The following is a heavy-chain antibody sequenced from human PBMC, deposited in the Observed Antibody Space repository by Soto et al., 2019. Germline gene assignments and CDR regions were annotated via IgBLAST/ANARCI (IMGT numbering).Heavy chain of an antibody. CDR2: IYYSGST. V-gene: IGHV4-31*03. J-gene: IGHJ4*02. Sequence: LSLTCTVSGGSISSGGYYWSWIRQHPGKGLEWIGYIYYSGSTYYNPSLKSRVTISVDTSKNQFSLRLSSVTAADTAVYYCARDLARVQYYYDSSGPGGYFDYWGQGTLVTVSS. CDR3: ARDLARVQYYYDSSGPGGYFDY. CDR1: GGSISSGGYY. D-gene: IGHD3-22*01.